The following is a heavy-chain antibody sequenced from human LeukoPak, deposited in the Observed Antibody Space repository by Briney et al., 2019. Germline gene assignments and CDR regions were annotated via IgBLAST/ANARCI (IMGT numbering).Heavy chain of an antibody. D-gene: IGHD5-18*01. J-gene: IGHJ5*02. CDR2: ISAYNGNT. CDR1: GYTFTSYG. CDR3: ARDLGYSYGRHRYNWFDP. V-gene: IGHV1-18*01. Sequence: ASVKVSCKASGYTFTSYGISWVRQAPGQGLEWMGWISAYNGNTNYAQKLQGRVTMTTNTSTSTAYMELRSLRSDDTAVYYCARDLGYSYGRHRYNWFDPWGQGTLVTVSS.